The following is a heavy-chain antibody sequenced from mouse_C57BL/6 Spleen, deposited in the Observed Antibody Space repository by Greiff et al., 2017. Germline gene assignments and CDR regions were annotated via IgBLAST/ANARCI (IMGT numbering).Heavy chain of an antibody. Sequence: VQLQQSGAELVKPGASVKLSCTASGFNIKDYYMHWVKQRTEQGLEWLGRIDPEDGETKYAPKFPGQATITADTSYNTAYLQLRSQTSEDTDVYDCARASSDYAMDYWGQGTSVTVSS. V-gene: IGHV14-2*01. CDR3: ARASSDYAMDY. J-gene: IGHJ4*01. CDR1: GFNIKDYY. D-gene: IGHD1-1*01. CDR2: IDPEDGET.